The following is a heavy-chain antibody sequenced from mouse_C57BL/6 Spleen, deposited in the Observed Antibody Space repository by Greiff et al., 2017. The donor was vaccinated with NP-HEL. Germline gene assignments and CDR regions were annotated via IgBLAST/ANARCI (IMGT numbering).Heavy chain of an antibody. D-gene: IGHD2-4*01. J-gene: IGHJ4*01. V-gene: IGHV5-4*01. Sequence: EVQLVESGGGLVKPGGSLKLSCAASGFTFSSYAMSWVRQTPEKRLEWVATISDGGSYTYYPDNVKGRFTISRDNAKNNLYLQMSHLKSEDTAMYYCARVITTGAMDYWGQGTSVTVSS. CDR2: ISDGGSYT. CDR1: GFTFSSYA. CDR3: ARVITTGAMDY.